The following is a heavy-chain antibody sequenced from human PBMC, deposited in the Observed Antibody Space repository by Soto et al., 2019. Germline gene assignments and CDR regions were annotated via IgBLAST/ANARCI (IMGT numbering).Heavy chain of an antibody. D-gene: IGHD3-10*01. V-gene: IGHV4-39*01. CDR2: GYYSGNT. Sequence: PSETLSLTCTVSGGSISSSSYYWGWIRQPPGKGLEWIGSGYYSGNTYYNPSLKSRVTISVDTSKNQFSLKLSSVTAADTAVYFCARYYYGSGSYFDNWGQGTLVTVSS. J-gene: IGHJ4*02. CDR1: GGSISSSSYY. CDR3: ARYYYGSGSYFDN.